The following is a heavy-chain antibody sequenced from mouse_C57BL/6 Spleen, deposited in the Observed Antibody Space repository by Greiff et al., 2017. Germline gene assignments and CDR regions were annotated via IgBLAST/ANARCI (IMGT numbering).Heavy chain of an antibody. Sequence: QVHVKQPGAELVMPGASVKLSCKASGYTFTSYWMHWVKQRPGQGLEWIGEIDPSDSYTNYNQKFKGKSTLTVDKSSSTAYMQLSSLTSEDSAVYYCARSPSRKGYYYAMDYWGQGTSVTVSS. V-gene: IGHV1-69*01. J-gene: IGHJ4*01. CDR3: ARSPSRKGYYYAMDY. CDR2: IDPSDSYT. CDR1: GYTFTSYW.